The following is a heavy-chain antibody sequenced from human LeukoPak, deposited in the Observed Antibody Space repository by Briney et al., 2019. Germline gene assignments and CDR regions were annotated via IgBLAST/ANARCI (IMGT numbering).Heavy chain of an antibody. CDR2: INSDGSST. D-gene: IGHD2-2*01. CDR3: ARVGYCSSTSCPNPYYYYGMDV. V-gene: IGHV3-74*01. Sequence: SGGSLRLSCAASGFTFSSYWMHWVRQAPGKGLVWVSRINSDGSSTSYADSVKGRFTISRDNAKNTLYLQMNSLRAEDTAVYYCARVGYCSSTSCPNPYYYYGMDVWGQGTTVTVSS. CDR1: GFTFSSYW. J-gene: IGHJ6*02.